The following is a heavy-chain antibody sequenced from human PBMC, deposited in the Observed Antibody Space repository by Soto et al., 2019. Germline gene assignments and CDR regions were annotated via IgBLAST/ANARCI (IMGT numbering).Heavy chain of an antibody. Sequence: QVQLVESGGGVVQPGRSLRLSCAASGFTFSSYGMHWVRQAPGKGLEWVAVISYDGSNKYYADSVKGRFTISRDNSKNTLYLQMNSLRAEDTAVYYCAKTGDYVHYFDYWGQGTLVTVSS. CDR2: ISYDGSNK. J-gene: IGHJ4*02. D-gene: IGHD4-17*01. CDR1: GFTFSSYG. CDR3: AKTGDYVHYFDY. V-gene: IGHV3-30*18.